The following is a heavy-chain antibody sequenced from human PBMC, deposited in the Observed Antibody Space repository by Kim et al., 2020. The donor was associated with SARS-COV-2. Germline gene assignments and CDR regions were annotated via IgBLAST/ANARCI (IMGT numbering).Heavy chain of an antibody. V-gene: IGHV3-13*04. CDR2: IGTAGDT. CDR1: GFTFSSYD. D-gene: IGHD6-13*01. J-gene: IGHJ4*02. Sequence: GGALRLSCAASGFTFSSYDMHWVRQATGKGLEWVSAIGTAGDTYYPGSVKGRFTISRENGKNSLYLQMNSLRAGDTAVYYCARGGVAAGTFNFDYWGQG. CDR3: ARGGVAAGTFNFDY.